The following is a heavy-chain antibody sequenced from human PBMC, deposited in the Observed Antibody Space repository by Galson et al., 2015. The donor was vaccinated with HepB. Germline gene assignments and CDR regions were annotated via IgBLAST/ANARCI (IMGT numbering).Heavy chain of an antibody. D-gene: IGHD6-19*01. CDR1: GLTFSNYA. J-gene: IGHJ2*01. V-gene: IGHV3-23*01. Sequence: LRLSCAASGLTFSNYAMSWVRQAPGRGLEWVASIGGSGSNTYYADSVKGRFTISGDNSKNTLFLQMNSLRAEDTALYYCAKQLQWLVRIDWYFDLWGRGTLVTVSS. CDR3: AKQLQWLVRIDWYFDL. CDR2: IGGSGSNT.